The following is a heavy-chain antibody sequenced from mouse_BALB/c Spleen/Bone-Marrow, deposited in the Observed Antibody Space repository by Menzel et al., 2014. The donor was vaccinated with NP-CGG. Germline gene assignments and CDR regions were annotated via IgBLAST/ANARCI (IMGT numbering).Heavy chain of an antibody. CDR2: IYPGDGDT. J-gene: IGHJ2*01. Sequence: VMLVESEAELVRPGSSVKISCKASGYAFSVYWMNWVKQRPGQGLEWIGQIYPGDGDTNYNGKFKGRATLTADKSSNTAYMQLSSLTSEDSAVYFCARGGISVDYWGQGTTLTVSS. CDR3: ARGGISVDY. CDR1: GYAFSVYW. V-gene: IGHV1-80*01.